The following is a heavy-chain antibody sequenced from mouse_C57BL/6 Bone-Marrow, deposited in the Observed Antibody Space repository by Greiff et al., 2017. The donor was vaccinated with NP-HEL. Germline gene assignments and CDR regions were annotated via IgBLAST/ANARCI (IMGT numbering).Heavy chain of an antibody. CDR1: GFTFSSYG. CDR3: ARPKMDY. Sequence: VQLKESGGDLVKPGGSLKLSCAASGFTFSSYGMSWVRQTPDKRLEWVATISSGGSYTYYPDSVKGRFTISRDNAKNTLYLQMSSLKSEDTAMYYCARPKMDYWGQGTSVTVSS. J-gene: IGHJ4*01. CDR2: ISSGGSYT. V-gene: IGHV5-6*01.